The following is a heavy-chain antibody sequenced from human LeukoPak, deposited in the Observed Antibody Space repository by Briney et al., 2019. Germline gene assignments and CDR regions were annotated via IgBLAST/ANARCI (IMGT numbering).Heavy chain of an antibody. J-gene: IGHJ4*02. Sequence: ASVKVSCKASGYTFTSYDINWVRQATGQGLEWMGWMNPNSGNTGYAQKFQGRVTMTRNTSISTAYMELSSLRSEDTAVYYCSAGYYGSGTKRRLKDFDYWGQGTLVTVSS. CDR3: SAGYYGSGTKRRLKDFDY. D-gene: IGHD3-10*01. CDR1: GYTFTSYD. V-gene: IGHV1-8*01. CDR2: MNPNSGNT.